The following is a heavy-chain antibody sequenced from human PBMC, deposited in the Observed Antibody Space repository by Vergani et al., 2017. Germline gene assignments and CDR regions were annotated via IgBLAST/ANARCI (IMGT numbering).Heavy chain of an antibody. V-gene: IGHV3-23*01. CDR2: ISGSGGST. J-gene: IGHJ5*02. CDR3: ATTPALLRSGRWFDP. D-gene: IGHD2-15*01. CDR1: GFTFSSYA. Sequence: EVQLLESGGGLVQPGGSLRLSCAASGFTFSSYAMSWVRQAPGKGLEWVSAISGSGGSTYYAESVKGRFTISRDNSKNTLYLQMNSLRAEDTAVYYCATTPALLRSGRWFDPWGQGTLVTGSA.